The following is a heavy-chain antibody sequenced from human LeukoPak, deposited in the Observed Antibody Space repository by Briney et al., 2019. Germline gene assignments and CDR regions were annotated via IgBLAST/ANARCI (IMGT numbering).Heavy chain of an antibody. D-gene: IGHD2-2*01. J-gene: IGHJ4*02. CDR3: ARAYCSETSCYRLFEY. V-gene: IGHV3-7*01. Sequence: GGSLRLSCAASGFTFSSYWMSWVRQAPGKGLEWVANIKQDGGEKYYVDSVKGRFTISRDNAKNSLYLQMNSLRAEDTAVYYCARAYCSETSCYRLFEYWGQGTLVTVSS. CDR1: GFTFSSYW. CDR2: IKQDGGEK.